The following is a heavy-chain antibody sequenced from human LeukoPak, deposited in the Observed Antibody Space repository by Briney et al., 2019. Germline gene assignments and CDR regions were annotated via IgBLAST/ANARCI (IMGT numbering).Heavy chain of an antibody. CDR1: GFTFSTYT. CDR2: ISSSSSYI. D-gene: IGHD4-17*01. Sequence: GGSLRLSCAASGFTFSTYTMNWVRQAPGKGLEWVSSISSSSSYIYYADSVKGRFTISRDNAKNSLYLQMNTLRAEDTAVYYCARDRTTVTTFDYWGQGTLVSVSS. J-gene: IGHJ4*02. V-gene: IGHV3-21*01. CDR3: ARDRTTVTTFDY.